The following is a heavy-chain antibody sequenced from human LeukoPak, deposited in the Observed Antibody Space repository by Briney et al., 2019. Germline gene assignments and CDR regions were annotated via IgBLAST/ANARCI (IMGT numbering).Heavy chain of an antibody. CDR1: GGSISSSSYS. V-gene: IGHV4-39*01. CDR2: IYYSGTT. D-gene: IGHD3-3*01. J-gene: IGHJ4*02. CDR3: ARLRFDFWSGYTHPYFDY. Sequence: PSETLSLTCTVSGGSISSSSYSWGWIRQPPGEGLEWIGSIYYSGTTYYNPSLKSRVTISVDTSKIQFSLKLSSAAATDTAVYFCARLRFDFWSGYTHPYFDYWGQGTLVTVSS.